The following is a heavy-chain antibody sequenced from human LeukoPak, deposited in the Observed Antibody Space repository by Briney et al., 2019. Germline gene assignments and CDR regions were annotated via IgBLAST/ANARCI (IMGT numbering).Heavy chain of an antibody. J-gene: IGHJ4*02. CDR2: ISSSGSTI. CDR1: GFTFSDYY. CDR3: AGDPVDTAMEPDY. V-gene: IGHV3-11*04. Sequence: GGSLRLSCAASGFTFSDYYMSWIRQAPGKGLEWVSYISSSGSTIYYADSVKGRFTISRDNAKNSLYLQMNSLRAEDTAVYYCAGDPVDTAMEPDYWGQGTLVTVSS. D-gene: IGHD5-18*01.